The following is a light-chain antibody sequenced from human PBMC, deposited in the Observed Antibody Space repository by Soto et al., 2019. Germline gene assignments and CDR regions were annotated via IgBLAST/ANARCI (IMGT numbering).Light chain of an antibody. CDR1: QSISDY. CDR3: QQSHSVPFT. Sequence: DIRLTQSPLSLSASVGDRVTITCRASQSISDYVNWYQQKPGKAPKLLIFAASSLPSGVPSRFSGSGSGTDFTLAISSVSPEDYATYHCQQSHSVPFTFGPGTKVHIE. CDR2: AAS. V-gene: IGKV1-39*01. J-gene: IGKJ3*01.